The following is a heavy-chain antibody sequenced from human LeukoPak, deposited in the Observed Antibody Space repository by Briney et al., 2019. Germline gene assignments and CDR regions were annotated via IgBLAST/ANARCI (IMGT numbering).Heavy chain of an antibody. CDR2: INHSGST. D-gene: IGHD6-19*01. V-gene: IGHV4-34*01. CDR1: GGSFSGYY. CDR3: ARLNIAVAGGDY. Sequence: PSETLSLTCAVYGGSFSGYYWSWIRQPPGKGLEWIGEINHSGSTNYNPSLKSRVTISVDTSKNQFSPKLSSATAADTAVYYCARLNIAVAGGDYWGQGTLVTVSS. J-gene: IGHJ4*02.